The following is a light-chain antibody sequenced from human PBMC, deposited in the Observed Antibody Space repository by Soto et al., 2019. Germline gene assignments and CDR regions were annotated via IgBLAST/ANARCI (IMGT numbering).Light chain of an antibody. CDR2: AAS. J-gene: IGKJ1*01. Sequence: DIQMTQSPSSLSASVGARVTITCRASQGILDYVAWFQQKPGKAPRLLIFAASTLHSGVPSRFSGSGAGTDFTLTISSLQPEDAATYYCQKYNTAPQTFGQGTTVEIK. CDR3: QKYNTAPQT. V-gene: IGKV1-27*01. CDR1: QGILDY.